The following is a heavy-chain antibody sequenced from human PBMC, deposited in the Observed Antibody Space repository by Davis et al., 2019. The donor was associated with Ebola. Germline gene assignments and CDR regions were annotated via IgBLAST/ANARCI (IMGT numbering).Heavy chain of an antibody. Sequence: GGSLRLSCAASGFTFSSYWMTCVRQAPGKGLEWVGFIRSKAYGGTTEYAASVKGRFTISRDDSKSIAYLQMNSLKTEDTAVYYCTRAGILEYSSSALNFDYWGQGTLVTVSS. D-gene: IGHD6-6*01. J-gene: IGHJ4*02. CDR3: TRAGILEYSSSALNFDY. CDR2: IRSKAYGGTT. V-gene: IGHV3-49*04. CDR1: GFTFSSYW.